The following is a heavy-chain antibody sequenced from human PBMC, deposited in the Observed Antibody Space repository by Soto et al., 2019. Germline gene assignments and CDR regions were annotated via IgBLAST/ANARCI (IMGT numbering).Heavy chain of an antibody. J-gene: IGHJ5*02. Sequence: QVPLVQSGAEVKKPGASVKVSCKASGYTFTSYAMHWVRQAPGQRLEWMGWINAGNGNTKYSQKFQGRVTITRDTSASTAYMELSNLRSEDTAVYYCARVTFMEKGIAASGRGWFDPWGQGTLVTVSS. CDR1: GYTFTSYA. CDR3: ARVTFMEKGIAASGRGWFDP. V-gene: IGHV1-3*01. CDR2: INAGNGNT. D-gene: IGHD6-13*01.